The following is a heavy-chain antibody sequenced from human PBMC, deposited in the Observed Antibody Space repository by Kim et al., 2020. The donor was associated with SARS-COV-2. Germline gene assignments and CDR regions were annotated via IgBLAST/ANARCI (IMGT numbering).Heavy chain of an antibody. D-gene: IGHD3-9*01. CDR3: ARIRYSSLEYGMDV. J-gene: IGHJ6*02. Sequence: TPSLKRRVTISVDTSKNQFSLKLSSVTAADTAVYYCARIRYSSLEYGMDVWGQGTTVTVSS. V-gene: IGHV4-31*02.